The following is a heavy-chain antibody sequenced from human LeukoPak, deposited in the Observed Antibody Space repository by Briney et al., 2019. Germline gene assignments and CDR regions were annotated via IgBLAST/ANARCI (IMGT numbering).Heavy chain of an antibody. CDR1: GYTFSSYG. D-gene: IGHD3-3*01. J-gene: IGHJ6*02. V-gene: IGHV1-24*01. CDR3: ATGKEGYYDFWSGYYIYYGMDV. CDR2: FDPEDGET. Sequence: ASVKVSCKASGYTFSSYGISWVRQAPGKGLEWMGGFDPEDGETIYAQKFQGRVTMTEDTSTDTAYMELSSLRSEDTAVYYCATGKEGYYDFWSGYYIYYGMDVWGQGTTVTVSS.